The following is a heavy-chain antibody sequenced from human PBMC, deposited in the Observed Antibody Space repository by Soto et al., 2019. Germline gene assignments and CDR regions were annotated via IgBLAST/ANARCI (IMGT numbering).Heavy chain of an antibody. CDR3: AKGAYNYYFDY. J-gene: IGHJ4*02. D-gene: IGHD1-1*01. Sequence: DVQLVESGGGLVQPGRSLRLSCAASGFTFDDYAMHWVRQAPGKGLEWVSSISWTSGSIVYADSVKGRFTISRDNAKNSLYLQMNSLRAEDTALYYCAKGAYNYYFDYWGQGTLVTVSS. V-gene: IGHV3-9*01. CDR2: ISWTSGSI. CDR1: GFTFDDYA.